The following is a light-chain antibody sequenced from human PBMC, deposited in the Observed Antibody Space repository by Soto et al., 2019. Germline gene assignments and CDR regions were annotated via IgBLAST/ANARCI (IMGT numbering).Light chain of an antibody. CDR3: HQYDTSPKT. Sequence: EIVLTQSPGTLSLSPGERATLSCRASQSVSSSYLAWYQHKPGQAPRLLIYGVSSRATGIPDRFSGSGSGTHFTLTISRLEPEDFAVYYGHQYDTSPKTFGQGTKVEIK. CDR1: QSVSSSY. J-gene: IGKJ1*01. V-gene: IGKV3-20*01. CDR2: GVS.